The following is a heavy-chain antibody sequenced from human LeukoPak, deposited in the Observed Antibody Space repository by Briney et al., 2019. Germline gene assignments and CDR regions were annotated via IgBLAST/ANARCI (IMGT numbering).Heavy chain of an antibody. V-gene: IGHV4-30-4*08. CDR3: AAIGGYCSSTSCPKDY. D-gene: IGHD2-2*01. CDR2: IYYSGST. J-gene: IGHJ4*02. CDR1: GGSISSGDYY. Sequence: SETLSLTCTVSGGSISSGDYYWSWIRQPPGKGLEWIGYIYYSGSTYYNPSLKSRVTISVDTSKNQFSLKLSSVTAADTAVYYCAAIGGYCSSTSCPKDYWGQGTLVTVSS.